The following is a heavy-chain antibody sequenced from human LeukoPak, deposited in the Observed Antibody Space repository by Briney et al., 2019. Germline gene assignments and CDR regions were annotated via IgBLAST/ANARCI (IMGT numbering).Heavy chain of an antibody. Sequence: PGGSLRLSCAASGFTFSRYGMHWVRQAPGKGLEWVAVIWNDGSKQYYADSVKGRFTISRDNSKNTLDLQMNSLRAEDTAVYYCARGPDTVWGPLWGQGTLVTVSS. CDR2: IWNDGSKQ. D-gene: IGHD5-18*01. CDR1: GFTFSRYG. J-gene: IGHJ4*02. CDR3: ARGPDTVWGPL. V-gene: IGHV3-33*01.